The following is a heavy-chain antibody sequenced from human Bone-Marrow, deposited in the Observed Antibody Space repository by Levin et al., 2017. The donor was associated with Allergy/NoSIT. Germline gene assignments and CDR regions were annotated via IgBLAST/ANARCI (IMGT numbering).Heavy chain of an antibody. CDR2: IKQDGSEK. J-gene: IGHJ4*02. Sequence: GGSLRLSCAASGFTFSSYWMSWVRQAPGKGLEWVANIKQDGSEKYYVDSVKGRFTISRDNAKNSLYLQMNSLRAEDTAVYYCARDGCSSGWCPNDYWGQGTLVTVSS. V-gene: IGHV3-7*01. D-gene: IGHD6-19*01. CDR3: ARDGCSSGWCPNDY. CDR1: GFTFSSYW.